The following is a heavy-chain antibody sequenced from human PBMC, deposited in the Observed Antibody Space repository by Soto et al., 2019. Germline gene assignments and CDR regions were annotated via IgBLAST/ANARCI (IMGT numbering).Heavy chain of an antibody. CDR3: ARVSYYYGSGRPNYYYYYMDV. CDR2: INHSGST. V-gene: IGHV4-34*01. D-gene: IGHD3-10*01. Sequence: SETLSLTCAAYGGSFSGYYWSWIRQPPGKGLEWIGEINHSGSTNYNPSLKSRVTISVDTSKNQFSLKLSSVTAADTAVYYCARVSYYYGSGRPNYYYYYMDVWGKGTTVTVSS. CDR1: GGSFSGYY. J-gene: IGHJ6*03.